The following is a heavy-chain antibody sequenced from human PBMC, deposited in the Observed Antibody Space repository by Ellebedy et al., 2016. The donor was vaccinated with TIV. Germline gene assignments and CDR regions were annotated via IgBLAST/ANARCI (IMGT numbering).Heavy chain of an antibody. CDR2: ISGRGEST. CDR1: GLIFSDYA. V-gene: IGHV3-23*01. D-gene: IGHD3-22*01. J-gene: IGHJ5*02. CDR3: ATRGHSIGWFAD. Sequence: PGGSLRLSCATSGLIFSDYAISWVRQPPGKGLEWVSTISGRGESTFAADSVKGRFTISRDFSKRTVYLQMNSLRVEDTAVYFCATRGHSIGWFADWGQGTLVTVSS.